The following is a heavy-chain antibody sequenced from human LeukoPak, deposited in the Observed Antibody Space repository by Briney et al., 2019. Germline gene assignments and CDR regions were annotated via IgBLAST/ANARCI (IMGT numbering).Heavy chain of an antibody. Sequence: GASVKVSCKASGYTFTGYYMHWVRQAPGQGLEWMGWINPNSGGTNYAQKFQGRVTMTRDTSISTAYMELSRLRSDDTAVYYCARTFALLRGYSSSHLDYWGQGTLVTVSS. CDR2: INPNSGGT. CDR3: ARTFALLRGYSSSHLDY. J-gene: IGHJ4*02. V-gene: IGHV1-2*02. CDR1: GYTFTGYY. D-gene: IGHD6-13*01.